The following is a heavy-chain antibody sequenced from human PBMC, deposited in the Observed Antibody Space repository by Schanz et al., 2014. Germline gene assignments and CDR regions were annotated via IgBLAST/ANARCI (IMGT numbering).Heavy chain of an antibody. CDR1: TSLFSRSV. Sequence: VDLVESGGGVVQPGRSLTLSCAVSTSLFSRSVIHWVRQAPGKGLEWVSTLSGSGAGTFYADSVKGRFTISRDNSMNTVYLQMNSLRSDDAAVYYCARAQGVIRLYYGVDVWGQGTTVTVSS. V-gene: IGHV3-23*04. CDR3: ARAQGVIRLYYGVDV. D-gene: IGHD3-10*01. CDR2: LSGSGAGT. J-gene: IGHJ6*02.